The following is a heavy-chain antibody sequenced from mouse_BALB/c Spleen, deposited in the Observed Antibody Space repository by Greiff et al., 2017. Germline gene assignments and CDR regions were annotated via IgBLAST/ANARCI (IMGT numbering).Heavy chain of an antibody. J-gene: IGHJ3*01. CDR3: ARATTMIATGLAY. CDR1: GFTFSSFG. Sequence: EVMLVESGGGLVQPGGSRKLSCAASGFTFSSFGMHWVRQAPEKGLEWVAYISSGSSTIYYADTVKGRFTISRDNPKNTLFLQMTSLRSEDTAMYYCARATTMIATGLAYWGQGTLVTVSA. D-gene: IGHD2-4*01. V-gene: IGHV5-17*02. CDR2: ISSGSSTI.